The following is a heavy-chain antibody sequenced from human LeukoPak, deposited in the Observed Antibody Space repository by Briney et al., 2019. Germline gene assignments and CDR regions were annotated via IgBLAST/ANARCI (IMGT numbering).Heavy chain of an antibody. CDR1: GFTFSSYA. CDR3: AKDRPVLRYFDRYGNFDY. D-gene: IGHD3-9*01. J-gene: IGHJ4*02. CDR2: ISGSGGST. V-gene: IGHV3-23*01. Sequence: PGGSLRLSCAASGFTFSSYAMSWVRQAPGKGLEWVSAISGSGGSTYYADSVKGRFTISRDNSKNTLYLQMNSLRAEDTAVYYCAKDRPVLRYFDRYGNFDYWSQGTLVTVSS.